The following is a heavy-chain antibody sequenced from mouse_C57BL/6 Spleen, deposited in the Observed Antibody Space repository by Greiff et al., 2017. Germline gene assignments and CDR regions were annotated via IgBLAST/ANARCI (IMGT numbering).Heavy chain of an antibody. J-gene: IGHJ3*01. D-gene: IGHD1-1*01. V-gene: IGHV1-69*01. Sequence: QVQLQQPGAELVMPGASVKLSCKASGYTFTSYWMHWVKQRPGQGLEWIGEIDPSDSYTNYNQKFKGKSTLTVDKSSSTAYMQLRSLTSEDSAVYDCARGGSSYFYFAYWGQGTLVTVSA. CDR1: GYTFTSYW. CDR2: IDPSDSYT. CDR3: ARGGSSYFYFAY.